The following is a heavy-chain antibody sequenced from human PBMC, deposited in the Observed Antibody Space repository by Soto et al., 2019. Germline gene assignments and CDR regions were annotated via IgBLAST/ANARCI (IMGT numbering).Heavy chain of an antibody. CDR3: ARARIGGITGILNYYYYGMFV. Sequence: GGSLRLSCAASGFTFSSYSMNWVRQAPGKGLEWGSSISSSSSYIYYADSVKGRFSISRDNAKNSLYLQMNSLRAEDTAVYYCARARIGGITGILNYYYYGMFVWGQGSKVTGSS. CDR2: ISSSSSYI. CDR1: GFTFSSYS. V-gene: IGHV3-21*01. D-gene: IGHD1-20*01. J-gene: IGHJ6*02.